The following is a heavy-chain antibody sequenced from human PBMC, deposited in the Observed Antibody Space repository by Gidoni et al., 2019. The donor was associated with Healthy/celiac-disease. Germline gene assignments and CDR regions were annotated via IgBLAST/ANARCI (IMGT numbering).Heavy chain of an antibody. D-gene: IGHD3-10*01. Sequence: QLQLQESGPGLVKPSETLSLTCTVSGGSISSSSYYWGWIRQPPGKGLEWIGSIYYSGSTYYNPSLKSRVTISVDTSKNQFSLKLSSVTAADTAVYYCARHPRIGDLAMFDPWGQGTLVTVSS. J-gene: IGHJ5*02. V-gene: IGHV4-39*01. CDR3: ARHPRIGDLAMFDP. CDR1: GGSISSSSYY. CDR2: IYYSGST.